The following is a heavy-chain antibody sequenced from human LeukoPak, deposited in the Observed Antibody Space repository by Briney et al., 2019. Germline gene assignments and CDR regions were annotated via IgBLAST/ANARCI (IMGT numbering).Heavy chain of an antibody. Sequence: GGSLRLSCAASGFTVSYNYMSWVRQAPGKGLEWVSIIYSSGNTYYADSVKGRFTISRDNSKSTLYLQMNSLRAEDTAVYYCARGTAWGHQDHWGQGTLVTVSS. J-gene: IGHJ4*02. D-gene: IGHD7-27*01. CDR3: ARGTAWGHQDH. CDR2: IYSSGNT. V-gene: IGHV3-66*01. CDR1: GFTVSYNY.